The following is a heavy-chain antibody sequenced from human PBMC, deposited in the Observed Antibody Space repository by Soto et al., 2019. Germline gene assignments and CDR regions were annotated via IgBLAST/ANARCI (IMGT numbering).Heavy chain of an antibody. CDR2: IFPLTDIP. CDR1: GGTFRNYP. CDR3: TRGLWVVLNYFES. J-gene: IGHJ4*02. D-gene: IGHD7-27*01. V-gene: IGHV1-69*02. Sequence: QVQLVQSGTEVKKPGSSVKVSCKASGGTFRNYPINWVRQAPGQGLEWMGSIFPLTDIPDYAQNFQARLTITADKATITAYMDLSSLPSDDTPLYCCTRGLWVVLNYFESWGQGTLVTVSS.